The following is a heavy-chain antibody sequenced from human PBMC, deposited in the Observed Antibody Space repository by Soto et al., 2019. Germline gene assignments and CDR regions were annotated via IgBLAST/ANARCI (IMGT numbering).Heavy chain of an antibody. D-gene: IGHD3-3*01. CDR3: AKDPPHYDFWSGYYREGFGYYYGMDV. J-gene: IGHJ6*02. Sequence: HPGGSLRLSCAASGFTFSSYAMSWVRQAPGKGLEWVSAISGSGGSTYYADSVKGRFTISRDNSKNTLYLQMNSLRAEDTAVYYCAKDPPHYDFWSGYYREGFGYYYGMDVWGQGTTVTVSS. CDR2: ISGSGGST. V-gene: IGHV3-23*01. CDR1: GFTFSSYA.